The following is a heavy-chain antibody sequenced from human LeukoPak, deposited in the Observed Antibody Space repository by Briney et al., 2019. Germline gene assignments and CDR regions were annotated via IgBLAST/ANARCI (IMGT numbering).Heavy chain of an antibody. J-gene: IGHJ4*02. CDR1: GGSISSSSYY. V-gene: IGHV4-39*07. CDR3: ARLSGIRFYAFDY. D-gene: IGHD3-3*01. CDR2: IYYSGST. Sequence: PSETLSLTCTVSGGSISSSSYYWGWIRQPPGKGLEWIGSIYYSGSTYYNPSLKSRLTISVDTSKNQFSLKLSSVTAADTAVYYCARLSGIRFYAFDYWGQGTLVTVSS.